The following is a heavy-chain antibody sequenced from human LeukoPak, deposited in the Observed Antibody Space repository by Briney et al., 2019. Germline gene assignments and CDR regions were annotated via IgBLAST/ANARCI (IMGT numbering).Heavy chain of an antibody. V-gene: IGHV3-30-3*01. CDR3: ARAHAY. Sequence: GRSLRLSCASSGFTFSSYAMHWVRQAPGKGLEWVAVISYDGSNKYYADSVKGRFTISRDNSKNTLYLQMNSLRAEDTAVYYCARAHAYWGQGALVTVSS. CDR2: ISYDGSNK. CDR1: GFTFSSYA. J-gene: IGHJ4*02. D-gene: IGHD2-8*01.